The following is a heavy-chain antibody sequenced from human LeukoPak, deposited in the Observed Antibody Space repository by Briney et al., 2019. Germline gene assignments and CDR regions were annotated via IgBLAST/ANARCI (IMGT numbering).Heavy chain of an antibody. CDR3: VRPHYYGSGSYYY. J-gene: IGHJ4*02. D-gene: IGHD3-10*01. V-gene: IGHV3-33*03. CDR2: IWYDGSNK. CDR1: GFTFSSYG. Sequence: PGRSLRLSCAASGFTFSSYGMHWVRQAPGKGLEWVAVIWYDGSNKYYADSVKGRFTISRDNAKNTLYLQMNSLRAEDTAVYYCVRPHYYGSGSYYYWGQGTLVTVSS.